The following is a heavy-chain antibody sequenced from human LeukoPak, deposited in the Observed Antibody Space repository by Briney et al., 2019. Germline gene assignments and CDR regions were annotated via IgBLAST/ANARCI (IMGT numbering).Heavy chain of an antibody. CDR2: ISGSGGST. D-gene: IGHD6-13*01. J-gene: IGHJ4*02. V-gene: IGHV3-23*01. Sequence: GGSLRLSCAASGFIFSSYAMSWVRQAPGKGLEWVSTISGSGGSTYYADSVKGRFTISRDNSKNTLYLQMNSLRVEDTAVYYCAKSRIGAAARDIDYWGQGSLVTVSS. CDR3: AKSRIGAAARDIDY. CDR1: GFIFSSYA.